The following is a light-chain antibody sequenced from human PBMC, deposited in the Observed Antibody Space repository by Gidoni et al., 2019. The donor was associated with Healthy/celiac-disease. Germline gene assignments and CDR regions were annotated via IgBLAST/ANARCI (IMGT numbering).Light chain of an antibody. CDR3: AAWDDSLSDRV. CDR1: SSNIGSNY. CDR2: RNN. Sequence: QSVLTQPPSASGTPGQRVTISCSGSSSNIGSNYVYWYQQLPGTAPKLLIYRNNQRPSGVPDRCSGSKSGTSASLAISGLRSEDEADYYCAAWDDSLSDRVFGGGTKLTVL. J-gene: IGLJ3*02. V-gene: IGLV1-47*01.